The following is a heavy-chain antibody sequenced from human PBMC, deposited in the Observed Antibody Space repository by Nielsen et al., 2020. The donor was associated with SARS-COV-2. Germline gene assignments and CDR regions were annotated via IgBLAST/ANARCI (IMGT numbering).Heavy chain of an antibody. Sequence: ASVTVSCKVSGYTLSELSIHWVRQAPGKGLEWMGGFDPGDAETVYAQKFQGRITMTEETSADTASMDLSSLRTEDTAVYYCATSLVAAIFGVLDYWGPGTLVTVSS. V-gene: IGHV1-24*01. J-gene: IGHJ4*02. D-gene: IGHD3-3*01. CDR2: FDPGDAET. CDR3: ATSLVAAIFGVLDY. CDR1: GYTLSELS.